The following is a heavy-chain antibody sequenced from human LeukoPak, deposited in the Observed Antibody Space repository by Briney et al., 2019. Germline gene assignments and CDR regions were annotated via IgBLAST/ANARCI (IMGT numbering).Heavy chain of an antibody. V-gene: IGHV3-23*01. CDR1: GFTFSTFA. D-gene: IGHD6-13*01. CDR3: ARGVAGPKY. J-gene: IGHJ4*02. Sequence: QPGGSLRLSCAASGFTFSTFAMSWVRQAPGKGPEWVSSISGSGGRTYSGDSVKGRFTISRDNSRDTLYLQMNSLRVEDTAVYYCARGVAGPKYWGQGTLVTVSS. CDR2: ISGSGGRT.